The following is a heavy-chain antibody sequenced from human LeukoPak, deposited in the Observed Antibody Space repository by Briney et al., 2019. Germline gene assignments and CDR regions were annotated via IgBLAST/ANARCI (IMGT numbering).Heavy chain of an antibody. CDR2: INPNSGAT. Sequence: ASMKVSCKASGYTFIGYYIHWVRQAPGQGLEWMGWINPNSGATDYAQKFQGRVTMTRDTSISITYMELSKLNSDDTAVYYCARSRVTTIPNFDYWGQGTLSPPPQ. D-gene: IGHD2-21*02. V-gene: IGHV1-2*02. J-gene: IGHJ4*02. CDR3: ARSRVTTIPNFDY. CDR1: GYTFIGYY.